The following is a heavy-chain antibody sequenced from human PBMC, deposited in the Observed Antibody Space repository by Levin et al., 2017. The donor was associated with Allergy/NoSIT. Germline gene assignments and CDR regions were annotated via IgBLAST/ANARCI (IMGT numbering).Heavy chain of an antibody. CDR1: GYTFTSYD. Sequence: GESLKISCKASGYTFTSYDINWVRQATGQGLEWMGWMNPNSGNTGYAQKFQGRVTMTRNTSISTAYMELSSLRSEDTAVYYCAASWRGGAAFDIWGQGTMVTVSS. CDR3: AASWRGGAAFDI. D-gene: IGHD3-10*01. V-gene: IGHV1-8*01. CDR2: MNPNSGNT. J-gene: IGHJ3*02.